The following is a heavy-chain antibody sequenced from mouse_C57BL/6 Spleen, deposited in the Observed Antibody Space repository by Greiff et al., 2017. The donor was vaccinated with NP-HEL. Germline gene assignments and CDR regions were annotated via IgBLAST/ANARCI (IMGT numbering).Heavy chain of an antibody. Sequence: EVKLQESGPGLVKPSQSLSLTCSVTGYSITSGYYWNWIRQFPGNKLKWMGYISYDGSNNYNPSLKNRISITRDTSKNQFFLKLNSVTTEDTATYYCASGGAWDDYAMDYWGQGTSVTVSS. J-gene: IGHJ4*01. V-gene: IGHV3-6*01. CDR3: ASGGAWDDYAMDY. D-gene: IGHD4-1*01. CDR2: ISYDGSN. CDR1: GYSITSGYY.